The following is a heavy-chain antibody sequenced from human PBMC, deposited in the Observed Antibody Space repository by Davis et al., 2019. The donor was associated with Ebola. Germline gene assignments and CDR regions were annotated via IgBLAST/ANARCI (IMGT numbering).Heavy chain of an antibody. CDR3: ARFYSNYGPYYYGMDV. D-gene: IGHD4-11*01. CDR1: GVSISSYY. Sequence: MPSETLSLTCTVSGVSISSYYWSWIRQPPGKGLEWIGYIYYSGSTNSNPSLKSRVTISVDTSKNQFSLKLSSVTAADTAVYYCARFYSNYGPYYYGMDVWGQGTTVTVSS. V-gene: IGHV4-59*01. CDR2: IYYSGST. J-gene: IGHJ6*02.